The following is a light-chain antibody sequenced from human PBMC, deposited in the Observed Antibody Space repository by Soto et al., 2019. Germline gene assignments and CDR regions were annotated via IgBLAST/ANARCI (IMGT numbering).Light chain of an antibody. CDR1: SSDVGGYNY. CDR2: EVS. V-gene: IGLV2-8*01. CDR3: SSYSGTNYHYV. Sequence: QSVLTQPPSASGSFGQSVTISCTGTSSDVGGYNYVSWYQRHPGKAPKLMIYEVSERPSGVPDRFSGSKSGNTASLTASGLQADDEADYYCSSYSGTNYHYVFGTGTKVTVL. J-gene: IGLJ1*01.